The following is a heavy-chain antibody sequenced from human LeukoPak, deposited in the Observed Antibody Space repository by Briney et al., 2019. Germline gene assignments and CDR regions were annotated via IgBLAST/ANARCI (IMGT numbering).Heavy chain of an antibody. Sequence: SVKVSCKASGGTFSSYAISWVRQAPGQGLEWMGRIIPILGIANYAQKFQGRVTITADKSTSTAYMELSSLRSEDTAVYYCARDLGYSYGCFGYWGQGTLVTVSS. J-gene: IGHJ4*02. V-gene: IGHV1-69*04. CDR3: ARDLGYSYGCFGY. D-gene: IGHD5-18*01. CDR1: GGTFSSYA. CDR2: IIPILGIA.